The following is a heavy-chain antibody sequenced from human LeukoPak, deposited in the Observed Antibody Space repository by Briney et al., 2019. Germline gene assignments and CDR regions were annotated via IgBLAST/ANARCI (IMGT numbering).Heavy chain of an antibody. Sequence: GGSLRLSCAASGFTFSSYAMHWVRQAPGKGLEWVAVISYDGSNKYYADSVKGRFTISRDNSKNTLYLQMNSLRAEDTAVYYCARRLGAWSRLRETYFDYWGQGILVTVSS. CDR3: ARRLGAWSRLRETYFDY. D-gene: IGHD3-10*01. J-gene: IGHJ4*02. V-gene: IGHV3-30-3*01. CDR1: GFTFSSYA. CDR2: ISYDGSNK.